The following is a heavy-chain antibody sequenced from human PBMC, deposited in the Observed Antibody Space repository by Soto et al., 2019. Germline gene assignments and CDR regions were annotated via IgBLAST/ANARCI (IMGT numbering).Heavy chain of an antibody. CDR3: ARGGTQWLVRGNWFDP. CDR2: IYYSGST. Sequence: QVQLQESGPGLVKPSETLSLTCTVSGGSISSYYWSWIRQPPGKGLEWIGYIYYSGSTNYNPSLKSRVTISVDTSKNLFSLKLSSVTAADTAVYYCARGGTQWLVRGNWFDPWGQGTLVTVSS. V-gene: IGHV4-59*01. CDR1: GGSISSYY. D-gene: IGHD6-19*01. J-gene: IGHJ5*02.